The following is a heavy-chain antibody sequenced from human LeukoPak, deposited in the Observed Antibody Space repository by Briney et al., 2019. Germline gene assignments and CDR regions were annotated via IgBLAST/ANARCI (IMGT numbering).Heavy chain of an antibody. CDR2: IYTSGST. CDR1: GGSISSGSYY. CDR3: ARDSRGRYCSSTSCYWHYYYYMDV. D-gene: IGHD2-2*01. Sequence: SETLSLTCTVSGGSISSGSYYWSWIRQPAGKGLEWIGRIYTSGSTNYNPSLKSRVTISVDTSKNQFSLKLSYVTAADTAVYYCARDSRGRYCSSTSCYWHYYYYMDVWGKGTTVTVSS. J-gene: IGHJ6*03. V-gene: IGHV4-61*02.